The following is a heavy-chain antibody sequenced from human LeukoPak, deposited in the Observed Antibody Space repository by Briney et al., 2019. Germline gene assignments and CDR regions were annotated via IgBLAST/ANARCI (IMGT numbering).Heavy chain of an antibody. V-gene: IGHV3-48*03. Sequence: GGSLRLSCAASGFTFSSYEVNWVRQAPGKGLEWVSYISGSGTTIYYADSVKGRFTISRDNAENSLYLQMNSLRAEDTAVYYCAREGVRKGLDYWGQGTLVTVSS. CDR2: ISGSGTTI. CDR3: AREGVRKGLDY. J-gene: IGHJ4*02. D-gene: IGHD1-14*01. CDR1: GFTFSSYE.